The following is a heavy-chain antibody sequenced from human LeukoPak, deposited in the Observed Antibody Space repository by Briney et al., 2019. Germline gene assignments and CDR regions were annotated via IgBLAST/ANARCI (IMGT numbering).Heavy chain of an antibody. V-gene: IGHV3-21*01. CDR3: AREMATIGADY. Sequence: GGSLRLSCAASGFTFSRYGMHWVRQAPGKGLEWVSSISSSSSYVYYADSVKGRFTISRDNAKNSLYLQMNSLRAEDTAVYYCAREMATIGADYWGQGTLVTVSS. CDR1: GFTFSRYG. J-gene: IGHJ4*02. CDR2: ISSSSSYV. D-gene: IGHD5-24*01.